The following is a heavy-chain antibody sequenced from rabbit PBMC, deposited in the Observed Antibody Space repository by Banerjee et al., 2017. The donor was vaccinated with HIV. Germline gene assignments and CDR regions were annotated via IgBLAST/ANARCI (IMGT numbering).Heavy chain of an antibody. Sequence: LVKPGASLTLPCKSSSFSFSDRDVMCWVRQAPGKGVEWIACINAATGKPVYATWAKGRFTISRTSSTTVTLQMTSLTAADTATYFCARDLAGAIGWNFYLWGQGTLVTVS. J-gene: IGHJ4*01. CDR1: SFSFSDRDV. D-gene: IGHD4-1*01. V-gene: IGHV1S40*01. CDR3: ARDLAGAIGWNFYL. CDR2: INAATGKP.